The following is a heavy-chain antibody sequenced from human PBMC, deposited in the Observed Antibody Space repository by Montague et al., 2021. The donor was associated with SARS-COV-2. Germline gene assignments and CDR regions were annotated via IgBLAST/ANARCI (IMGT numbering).Heavy chain of an antibody. V-gene: IGHV4-34*01. CDR2: INHSGST. J-gene: IGHJ6*02. D-gene: IGHD2-2*02. CDR3: ARDPSRQLLLYPVGDYYYGMDV. CDR1: GGSFSGYY. Sequence: SETLSLTCAVYGGSFSGYYWNWIRQPPGKGLEWIGEINHSGSTNYNPSLKSRVTMSVDTSKNQFSLKPNSVTAADTAVYYCARDPSRQLLLYPVGDYYYGMDVWGQGTTVTVSS.